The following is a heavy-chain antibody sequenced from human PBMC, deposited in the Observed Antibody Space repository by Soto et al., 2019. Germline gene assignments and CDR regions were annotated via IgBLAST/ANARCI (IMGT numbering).Heavy chain of an antibody. CDR1: GFTFSSYA. J-gene: IGHJ4*02. V-gene: IGHV3-30-3*01. Sequence: GGSLRLSCAASGFTFSSYAMHWVRQAPGKGLEWVAVISYDGSSKYYADSVKGRFTISRDNSKNTLYLQMNSLRAEDTAVYYCAPRPSSWSPVIDYWGQGTLVTVSS. D-gene: IGHD6-13*01. CDR2: ISYDGSSK. CDR3: APRPSSWSPVIDY.